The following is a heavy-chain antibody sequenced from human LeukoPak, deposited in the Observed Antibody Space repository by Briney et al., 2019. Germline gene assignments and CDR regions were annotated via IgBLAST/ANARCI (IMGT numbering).Heavy chain of an antibody. J-gene: IGHJ1*01. CDR1: GGSISSGDYY. V-gene: IGHV4-30-4*08. Sequence: PSQTLSLTCTVSGGSISSGDYYWSWIRQPPGKGLEWIGYIYYSGSTYYNPSLKSRVTISVDTSKNQFSLKLSSVTAAGTAVYYCARGRPYCSSTSCYPEYFQHWGQGTLVTVSS. D-gene: IGHD2-2*01. CDR2: IYYSGST. CDR3: ARGRPYCSSTSCYPEYFQH.